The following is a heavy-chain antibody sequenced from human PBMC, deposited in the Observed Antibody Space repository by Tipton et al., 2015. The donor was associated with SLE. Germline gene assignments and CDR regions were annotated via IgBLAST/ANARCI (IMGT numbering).Heavy chain of an antibody. V-gene: IGHV4-31*03. CDR1: SGSISSGGYY. Sequence: TLSLTCTVSSGSISSGGYYWSWIRQHPGKGLEWIGYIYYSGSTYYNPSLKSRVTISVDTSKNQFFLRLRSVTAADTAVYYCARSGYSSGWYRGRFDIWGQGTMVTVSS. CDR3: ARSGYSSGWYRGRFDI. D-gene: IGHD6-19*01. J-gene: IGHJ3*02. CDR2: IYYSGST.